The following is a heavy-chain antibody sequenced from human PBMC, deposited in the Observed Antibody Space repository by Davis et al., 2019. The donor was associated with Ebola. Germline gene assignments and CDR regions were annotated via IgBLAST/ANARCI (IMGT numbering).Heavy chain of an antibody. Sequence: PGGSLRLSCAVYGGSFSGYYWSWIRQPPGKGLEWIGEINHSGSTNYNPSLKSRVTISVDTSKNQFSLKLSSVTAADTAVYYCARGPPFTDVWGKGTTVTVSS. CDR2: INHSGST. V-gene: IGHV4-34*01. CDR3: ARGPPFTDV. CDR1: GGSFSGYY. J-gene: IGHJ6*04.